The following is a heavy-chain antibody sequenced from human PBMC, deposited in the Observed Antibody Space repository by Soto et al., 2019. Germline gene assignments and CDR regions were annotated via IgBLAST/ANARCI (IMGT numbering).Heavy chain of an antibody. D-gene: IGHD6-6*01. CDR3: ARDSSSSSPASYYYYYYGMDV. V-gene: IGHV4-59*01. CDR1: GGSISSYY. CDR2: IYYSGST. J-gene: IGHJ6*02. Sequence: PSETLSLTCTVSGGSISSYYWSWIRQPPGKGLEWIGYIYYSGSTNYNPSLKSRVTISVDTSKNQFSLKLSSVTAADTAVYYCARDSSSSSPASYYYYYYGMDVWGQGTTVTVSS.